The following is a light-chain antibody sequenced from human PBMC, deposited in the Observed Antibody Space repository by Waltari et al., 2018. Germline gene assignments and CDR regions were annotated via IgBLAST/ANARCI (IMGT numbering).Light chain of an antibody. CDR3: QQRYNWPPLT. CDR1: QTIGTY. J-gene: IGKJ4*01. Sequence: VVLTQSPVTLSLSPGETATLSCRASQTIGTYLAWYQHKLGQSPRLLIYDASTRATGIPAKFSGRGSGTDFTLTISGLEAEDSAIYYCQQRYNWPPLTFGGGTKVQTK. CDR2: DAS. V-gene: IGKV3-11*01.